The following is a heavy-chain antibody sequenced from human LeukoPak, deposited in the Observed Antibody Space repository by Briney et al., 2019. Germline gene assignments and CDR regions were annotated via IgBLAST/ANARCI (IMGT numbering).Heavy chain of an antibody. Sequence: GASVKVSCKACGYTFNGYYIHWVRQATGRGLEGMVWINPNSGNTGYAQKLQGRVSITRNTSISTAYMELSSLRSEDTAVYYCARGRGSGTLRYYYYYYMDVWGKGTTVTVSS. D-gene: IGHD3-10*01. CDR2: INPNSGNT. V-gene: IGHV1-8*03. CDR3: ARGRGSGTLRYYYYYYMDV. CDR1: GYTFNGYY. J-gene: IGHJ6*03.